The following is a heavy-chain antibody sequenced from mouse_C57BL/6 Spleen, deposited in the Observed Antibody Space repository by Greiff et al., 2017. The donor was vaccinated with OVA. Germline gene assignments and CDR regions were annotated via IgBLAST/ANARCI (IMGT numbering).Heavy chain of an antibody. CDR3: TPKLHAMDY. J-gene: IGHJ4*01. V-gene: IGHV5-9-1*02. CDR2: ISSGGDYI. CDR1: GFTFSSYA. D-gene: IGHD1-3*01. Sequence: EVKLVESGEGLVKPGGSLKLSCAASGFTFSSYAMSWVRQTPEKWLVWVAYISSGGDYIYYADTVKGRFTISRDNARNTLYLQMSSLKSEDTAMYYCTPKLHAMDYWGQGTSVTVSS.